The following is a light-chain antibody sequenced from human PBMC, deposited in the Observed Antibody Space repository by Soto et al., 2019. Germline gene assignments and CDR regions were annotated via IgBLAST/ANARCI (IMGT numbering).Light chain of an antibody. Sequence: QSVLTQPRSVSGSPGQSVAISCTGTSCDVGSFNYVSWYQQHPDKAPKLMIYDVTKQPSGVPDRFSGSKSGNTASLTISGLQAEDEADYYCCSYAGSPYVFGTGTKVTVL. CDR3: CSYAGSPYV. J-gene: IGLJ1*01. CDR1: SCDVGSFNY. CDR2: DVT. V-gene: IGLV2-11*01.